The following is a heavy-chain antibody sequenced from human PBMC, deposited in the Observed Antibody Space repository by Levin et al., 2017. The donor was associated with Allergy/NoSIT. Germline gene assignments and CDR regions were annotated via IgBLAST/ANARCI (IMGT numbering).Heavy chain of an antibody. V-gene: IGHV4-39*01. J-gene: IGHJ2*01. CDR2: IYYSGST. D-gene: IGHD4-17*01. CDR1: GGSISSSSYY. CDR3: ASYGDYTSLWYFDL. Sequence: SQTLSLTCTVSGGSISSSSYYWGWIRQPPGKGLEWIGSIYYSGSTYYNPSLKSRVTISVDTSKNQFSLKLSSVTAADTAVYYCASYGDYTSLWYFDLWGRGTLVTVSS.